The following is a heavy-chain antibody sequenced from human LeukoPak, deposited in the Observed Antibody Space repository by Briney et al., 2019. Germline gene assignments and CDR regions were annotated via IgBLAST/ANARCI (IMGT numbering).Heavy chain of an antibody. V-gene: IGHV3-23*01. CDR2: ISDNSGNT. CDR3: SNGRTSSGTLQHDY. Sequence: GGSLRLSCAASGFTVNNAWMSWVRQAPGQGLEWVSAISDNSGNTYYADSVKGRFTISRDNSENTLYLQMNSLRAEDTALYYCSNGRTSSGTLQHDYWGQGTLVTVSS. D-gene: IGHD6-19*01. J-gene: IGHJ4*02. CDR1: GFTVNNAW.